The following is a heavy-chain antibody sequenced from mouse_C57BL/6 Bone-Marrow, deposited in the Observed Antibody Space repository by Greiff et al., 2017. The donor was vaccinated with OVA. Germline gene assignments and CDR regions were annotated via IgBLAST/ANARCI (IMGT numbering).Heavy chain of an antibody. CDR2: INPSSGYT. J-gene: IGHJ2*01. Sequence: VQLPQSGAELAKPGASVKLSCRASGYTFHSYWMHWVNQRPGQGLEWIGYINPSSGYTKYNQKFKDKAPLTADKSSSTAYMQLSSLTYDDSAVYYGARRTSQVDDWGQGTTLTVSS. CDR3: ARRTSQVDD. CDR1: GYTFHSYW. V-gene: IGHV1-7*01. D-gene: IGHD3-3*01.